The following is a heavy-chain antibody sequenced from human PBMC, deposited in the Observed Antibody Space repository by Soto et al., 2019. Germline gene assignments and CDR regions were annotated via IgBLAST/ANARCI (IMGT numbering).Heavy chain of an antibody. Sequence: QVQLQESGPGLVKPSQTLSLTCTVSGGSISSGGYYWSWIRQHPGKGLEWIGYIYYSGSPSYNPSLNSRVTISVDTSKNQFSLKLSSVTAADTAVYYCARSPEATVTACDYWGQVTLVTVSS. CDR1: GGSISSGGYY. CDR3: ARSPEATVTACDY. CDR2: IYYSGSP. V-gene: IGHV4-31*03. J-gene: IGHJ4*02. D-gene: IGHD4-17*01.